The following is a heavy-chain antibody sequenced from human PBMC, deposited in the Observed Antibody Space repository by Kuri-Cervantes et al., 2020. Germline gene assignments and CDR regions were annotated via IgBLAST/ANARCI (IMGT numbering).Heavy chain of an antibody. Sequence: SLKISCAASGFTFDDYGMHWVRQVPGKGLEWVSGVNWNSNIIGYADSVKVRFTITRDNAKNSLYLQMNSLRAEDTAVYYCASLPPNSYRAFDIWGQGTMVTVSS. J-gene: IGHJ3*02. CDR1: GFTFDDYG. CDR3: ASLPPNSYRAFDI. V-gene: IGHV3-9*01. D-gene: IGHD3-16*02. CDR2: VNWNSNII.